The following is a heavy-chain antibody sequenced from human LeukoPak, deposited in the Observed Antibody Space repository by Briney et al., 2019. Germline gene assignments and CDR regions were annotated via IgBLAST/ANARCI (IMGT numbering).Heavy chain of an antibody. CDR1: GGSISGSSYY. J-gene: IGHJ4*02. V-gene: IGHV4-39*01. CDR2: IYYSGST. Sequence: NPSETLSLTCTVSGGSISGSSYYWGWIRQPPGKGLEWIGSIYYSGSTYYNPSLKSRVTISVDTSKNQFSLKLSSVTAADTAVYYCARTVAGIYIFYVSYFDYWGQGTLVTVSS. CDR3: ARTVAGIYIFYVSYFDY. D-gene: IGHD6-19*01.